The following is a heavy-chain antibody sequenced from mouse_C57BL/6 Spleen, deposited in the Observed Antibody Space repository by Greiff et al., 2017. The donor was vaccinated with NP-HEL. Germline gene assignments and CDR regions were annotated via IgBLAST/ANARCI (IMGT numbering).Heavy chain of an antibody. J-gene: IGHJ2*01. CDR3: TRGAYYFDY. Sequence: VQLVESGAELVRPGASVTLSCKASGYTFTDYELHWVKQTPVHGLEWIGAIDPETGGTAYNQKFKGKAILTADKSSSTAYMELRSLTSEDSAVYYCTRGAYYFDYWGQGTTLTVSS. CDR1: GYTFTDYE. V-gene: IGHV1-15*01. CDR2: IDPETGGT.